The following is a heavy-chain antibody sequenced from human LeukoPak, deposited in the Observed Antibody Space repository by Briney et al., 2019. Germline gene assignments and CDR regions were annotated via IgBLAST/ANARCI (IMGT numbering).Heavy chain of an antibody. CDR2: INPNSGGT. J-gene: IGHJ5*02. V-gene: IGHV1-2*02. Sequence: GASVKVSCEASGYTFTGCYMHWVRQAPGQGLEWMGWINPNSGGTNYAQKFQGRVTMTRDTSISTAYMELSRLRSDDTAVYYCARVPLGSSSWYRAWGQGTLVTVSS. CDR1: GYTFTGCY. D-gene: IGHD6-13*01. CDR3: ARVPLGSSSWYRA.